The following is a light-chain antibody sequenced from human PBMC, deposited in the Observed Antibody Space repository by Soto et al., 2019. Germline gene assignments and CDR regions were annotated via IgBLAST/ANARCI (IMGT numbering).Light chain of an antibody. CDR1: SSGVGGYNY. CDR2: DVS. V-gene: IGLV2-14*01. Sequence: QSALTQPASVSGSPGQSITISCTGTSSGVGGYNYVSWYQQHPGKAPKLMIHDVSNRPSGVSNRFSGSKSGNTASLTISWLQAEDEADYYCSSYTSSSTLNYVFGTGTKVTVL. CDR3: SSYTSSSTLNYV. J-gene: IGLJ1*01.